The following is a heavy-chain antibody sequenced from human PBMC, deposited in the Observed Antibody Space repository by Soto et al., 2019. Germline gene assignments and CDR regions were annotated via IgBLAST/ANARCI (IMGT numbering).Heavy chain of an antibody. CDR3: ARGLWLAVAGPLSY. V-gene: IGHV1-18*01. D-gene: IGHD6-19*01. CDR1: GYTFTSYG. J-gene: IGHJ4*02. Sequence: ASVKVSCKASGYTFTSYGISWVRQAPGQGLEWMGWVNAYNGNTNYAQKFQGRVTMTTDTSTSTAYMELRSLRSDDTAVYYCARGLWLAVAGPLSYWGQGTLVTVSS. CDR2: VNAYNGNT.